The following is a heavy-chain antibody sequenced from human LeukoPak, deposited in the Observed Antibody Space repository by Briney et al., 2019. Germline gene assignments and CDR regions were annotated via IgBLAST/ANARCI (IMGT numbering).Heavy chain of an antibody. D-gene: IGHD3-3*01. Sequence: ASVKVSCKASGYTFTSYGISWVRQAPGQGLEWMGWISAYNGNTNYAQKLQGRVTMTTDTSTSTAYMELRRLRSDDTAVYYCAKDGRPPTTIFGVVMTETYSFFYMGVWGKGTTVTVSS. V-gene: IGHV1-18*01. CDR3: AKDGRPPTTIFGVVMTETYSFFYMGV. J-gene: IGHJ6*03. CDR2: ISAYNGNT. CDR1: GYTFTSYG.